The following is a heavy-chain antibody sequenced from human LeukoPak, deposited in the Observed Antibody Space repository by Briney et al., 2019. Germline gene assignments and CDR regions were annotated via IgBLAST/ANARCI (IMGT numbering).Heavy chain of an antibody. CDR3: ARVHHSSSWSYIDY. D-gene: IGHD6-13*01. CDR2: INPNSGGT. J-gene: IGHJ4*02. Sequence: ASVKVSCKASGYTFTCYYMHWVRQAPGQGLEWMGWINPNSGGTNYAQKFQGRVTMTRDTSISTAYMELSRLRSDYTAVYYCARVHHSSSWSYIDYWGQGTLVTVSS. V-gene: IGHV1-2*02. CDR1: GYTFTCYY.